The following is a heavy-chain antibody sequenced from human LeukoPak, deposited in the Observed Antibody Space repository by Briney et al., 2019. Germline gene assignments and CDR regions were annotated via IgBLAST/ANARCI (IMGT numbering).Heavy chain of an antibody. CDR1: GGPISSYY. J-gene: IGHJ4*02. CDR2: IYTSGST. Sequence: SETLSLTCTVSGGPISSYYWIWIRQPAGKGLEWIGRIYTSGSTNYNPSLKRRVTISVDTSKNQFSLKLSSVTAADTAVYYCARRGWTRSYEFDYWGQGTLVTVSS. D-gene: IGHD3-10*01. CDR3: ARRGWTRSYEFDY. V-gene: IGHV4-4*07.